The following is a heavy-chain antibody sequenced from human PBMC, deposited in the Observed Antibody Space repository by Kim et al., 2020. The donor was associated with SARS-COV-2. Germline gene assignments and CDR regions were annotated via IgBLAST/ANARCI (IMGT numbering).Heavy chain of an antibody. Sequence: GGSLRLSCAASGFTFSDYYMSWIRQAPGKGLEWVSYISSSGSTIYYADSVKGRFTISRDNAKNSLYLQMNSLRAEDTAVYYCASAHYDSSGYSYVNYWGQGTLVTVSS. CDR3: ASAHYDSSGYSYVNY. CDR1: GFTFSDYY. D-gene: IGHD3-22*01. CDR2: ISSSGSTI. V-gene: IGHV3-11*01. J-gene: IGHJ4*02.